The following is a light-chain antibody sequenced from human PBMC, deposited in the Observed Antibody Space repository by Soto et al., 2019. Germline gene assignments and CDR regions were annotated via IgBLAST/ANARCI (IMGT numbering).Light chain of an antibody. CDR2: DAS. J-gene: IGKJ3*01. CDR3: QQRSNWQIT. V-gene: IGKV3-11*01. Sequence: EIVFTQSPATLSLSPGERATLSCRASQSVSSYLAWYQQKPDQAPRLLIYDASNRATGIPARFSGSGSGTDFTLTISSLEPEDFAVYYCQQRSNWQITFGPGTKVDIK. CDR1: QSVSSY.